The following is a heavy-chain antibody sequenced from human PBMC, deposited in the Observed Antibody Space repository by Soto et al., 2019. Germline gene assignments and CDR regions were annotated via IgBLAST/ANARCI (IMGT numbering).Heavy chain of an antibody. CDR2: IIPIFGTA. Sequence: GASVKVSCKASGGTFSSYAISWVRQAPGQGLEWMGGIIPIFGTANYAQKFQGRVTITADESTSTAYMELSSLRSEDTAVYYCATFSRRYYYGSGSPPPGAFDIWGQGTMVTVS. CDR3: ATFSRRYYYGSGSPPPGAFDI. V-gene: IGHV1-69*13. J-gene: IGHJ3*02. D-gene: IGHD3-10*01. CDR1: GGTFSSYA.